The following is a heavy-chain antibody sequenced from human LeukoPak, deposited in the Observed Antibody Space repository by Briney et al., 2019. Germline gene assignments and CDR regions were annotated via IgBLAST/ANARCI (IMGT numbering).Heavy chain of an antibody. Sequence: GGSLRLSCAASGFTFSSCSMNWVRQAPGKGLEWVSSISSSSSYIYYADSVKGRFTISRDNAKNSLYLQMNSLRAEDTAVYYCARETVAGHRRADYWGQGTLVTVSS. CDR1: GFTFSSCS. V-gene: IGHV3-21*01. D-gene: IGHD6-19*01. CDR2: ISSSSSYI. CDR3: ARETVAGHRRADY. J-gene: IGHJ4*02.